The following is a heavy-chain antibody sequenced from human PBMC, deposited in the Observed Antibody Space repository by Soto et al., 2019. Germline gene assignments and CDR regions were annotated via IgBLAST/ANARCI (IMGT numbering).Heavy chain of an antibody. CDR1: GFTVTSKY. V-gene: IGHV3-53*01. CDR2: LYNGGSP. Sequence: EVQLVESGGGLIQPGGSLRLSCAASGFTVTSKYMSWVRQAPGKGLEWVSVLYNGGSPYYADSVKGRFTISSYNSTNSLYLQMNSLRAEDTAMYSCARGISAIVVLVATTLPPWYFDLWGRGTLVTVSP. J-gene: IGHJ2*01. D-gene: IGHD2-15*01. CDR3: ARGISAIVVLVATTLPPWYFDL.